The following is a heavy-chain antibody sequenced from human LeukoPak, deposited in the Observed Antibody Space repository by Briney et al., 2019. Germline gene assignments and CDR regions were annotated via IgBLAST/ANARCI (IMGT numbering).Heavy chain of an antibody. V-gene: IGHV1-46*01. CDR3: ARDLDYGEKSEDY. CDR2: INLSGGST. J-gene: IGHJ4*02. CDR1: GFTFINYY. Sequence: ASVTVSFKSSGFTFINYYMHWVRQAPGQGLEWLGIINLSGGSTHYPQKFQDRVAMTRDTSTSTVYMELRSLRSEDTAVYYCARDLDYGEKSEDYWGQGTLVTVSS. D-gene: IGHD4/OR15-4a*01.